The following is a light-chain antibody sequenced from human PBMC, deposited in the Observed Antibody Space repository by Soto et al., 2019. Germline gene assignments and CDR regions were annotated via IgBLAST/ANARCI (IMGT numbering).Light chain of an antibody. CDR2: GPS. CDR1: QSVPKNY. CDR3: HQYATSPQT. Sequence: EIVLTQSPGTLSLSPGERATLSCRASQSVPKNYLAWYQHKPGQAPRLLIHGPSSRAPGIPDRFSGSGSGTDFTLSISRLEPEDFAVYYCHQYATSPQTFGQGTKVEIK. V-gene: IGKV3-20*01. J-gene: IGKJ1*01.